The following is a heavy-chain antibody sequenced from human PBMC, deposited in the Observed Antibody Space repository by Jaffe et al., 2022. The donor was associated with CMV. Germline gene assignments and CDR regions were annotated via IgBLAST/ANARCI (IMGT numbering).Heavy chain of an antibody. D-gene: IGHD3-10*01. J-gene: IGHJ1*01. Sequence: EVQLVQSGAEVKKPGESLKISCKGSGYSFTSYWIGWVRQMPGKGLEWMGIIYPGDSDTRYSPSFQGQVTISADKSISTAYLQWSSLKASDTAMYYCARGEEVWFGEFNAEYFQHWGQGTLVTVSS. CDR1: GYSFTSYW. CDR3: ARGEEVWFGEFNAEYFQH. CDR2: IYPGDSDT. V-gene: IGHV5-51*01.